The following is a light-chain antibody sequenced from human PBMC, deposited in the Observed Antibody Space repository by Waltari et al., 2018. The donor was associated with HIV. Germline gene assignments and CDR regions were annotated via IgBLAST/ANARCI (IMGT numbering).Light chain of an antibody. CDR2: SNN. J-gene: IGLJ3*02. CDR1: SSNIGSNT. CDR3: AAWEDSLIGPV. V-gene: IGLV1-44*01. Sequence: QSVLTQPPSASGTPGQRVTISCSGSSSNIGSNTVNWYQQLPGTAPKLLIYSNNQRPSGVADRLSGSKSGTSASLAISGLQSEDEANCYCAAWEDSLIGPVFGGGTKLTVL.